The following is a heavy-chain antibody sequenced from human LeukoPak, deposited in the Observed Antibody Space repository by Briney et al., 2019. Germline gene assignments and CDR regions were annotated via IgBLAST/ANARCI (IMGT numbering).Heavy chain of an antibody. J-gene: IGHJ4*02. CDR3: AAGALELDF. V-gene: IGHV4-4*09. D-gene: IGHD1-26*01. Sequence: SETLSLTCTVSGVSINTYYASWIRQAPGKGLEFIGLIYNGGNTNYNPSLKSRATISVDTSNNQFSLRLTSVTAADTAMYYCAAGALELDFWRQGTLVTVSS. CDR2: IYNGGNT. CDR1: GVSINTYY.